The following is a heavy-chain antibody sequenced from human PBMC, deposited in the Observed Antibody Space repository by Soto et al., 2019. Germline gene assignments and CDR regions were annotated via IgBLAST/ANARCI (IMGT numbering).Heavy chain of an antibody. CDR1: GFTFSSYG. CDR2: ISYDGSNK. J-gene: IGHJ6*02. CDR3: SRSPGVATGSVGDLDYGMDV. V-gene: IGHV3-30*03. D-gene: IGHD3-10*01. Sequence: PGGSLRLSCAASGFTFSSYGMHWVRQAPGKGLEWVAVISYDGSNKYYADSVKGRFTISRDNSKNTLYLQMNSLRAEDTAVYYCSRSPGVATGSVGDLDYGMDVWGQGTTVT.